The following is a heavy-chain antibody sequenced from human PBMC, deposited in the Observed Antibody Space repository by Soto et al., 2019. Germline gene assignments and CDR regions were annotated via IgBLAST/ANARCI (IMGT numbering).Heavy chain of an antibody. CDR3: AKGPTVTSAFDI. J-gene: IGHJ3*02. Sequence: QVQLVESGGGVVQPGRSLRLSCAASGFTFSSYGMHWVRQAPGKGLEWVAVISYDGSNKYYADSVKGRFTISRHNSKNTLYLQMNSLRAEDTAVYYCAKGPTVTSAFDIWGQGTMVTVSS. D-gene: IGHD4-17*01. CDR2: ISYDGSNK. V-gene: IGHV3-30*18. CDR1: GFTFSSYG.